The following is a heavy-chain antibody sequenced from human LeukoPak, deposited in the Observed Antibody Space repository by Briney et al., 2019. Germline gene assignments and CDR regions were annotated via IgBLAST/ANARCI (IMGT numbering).Heavy chain of an antibody. D-gene: IGHD3-22*01. J-gene: IGHJ4*02. CDR2: IYYSGST. V-gene: IGHV4-34*01. CDR3: ARLSGYYDSSGYWDY. CDR1: GGSFSGYY. Sequence: SETLSLTCAVYGGSFSGYYWSWIRQPPGKGLEWIASIYYSGSTYYNPSLKSRVTISVDTSKNQFSLKLSSVTAADTAVYYCARLSGYYDSSGYWDYWGQGTLVTVSS.